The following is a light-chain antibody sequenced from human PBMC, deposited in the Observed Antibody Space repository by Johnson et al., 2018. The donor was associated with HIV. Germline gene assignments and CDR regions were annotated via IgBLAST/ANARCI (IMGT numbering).Light chain of an antibody. J-gene: IGLJ1*01. Sequence: QSALTQPPSVSAAPGQKVTISCSGSSSNIGNNYVSWYQQLPGTAPKLLIYENNKRPSGIPDRFSGYKSGTSATLGITGLQTVDEADYYCGTWDSSLSAYVFGTRTKVTVL. CDR1: SSNIGNNY. CDR3: GTWDSSLSAYV. CDR2: ENN. V-gene: IGLV1-51*02.